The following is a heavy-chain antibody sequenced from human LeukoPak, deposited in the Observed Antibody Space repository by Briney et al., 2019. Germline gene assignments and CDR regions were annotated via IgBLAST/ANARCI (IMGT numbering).Heavy chain of an antibody. J-gene: IGHJ6*03. CDR3: AKGDRLGYFYYYYMDV. CDR1: GFTFSSYA. Sequence: PAGSLRLSCAPSGFTFSSYAMSWVRQAPGNGLEWVSAISGSGGNTYYADSVKGRFTISRDNSKNTLYLQMNSLRAEDTALYYCAKGDRLGYFYYYYMDVWGKGTTVTVSS. D-gene: IGHD7-27*01. V-gene: IGHV3-23*01. CDR2: ISGSGGNT.